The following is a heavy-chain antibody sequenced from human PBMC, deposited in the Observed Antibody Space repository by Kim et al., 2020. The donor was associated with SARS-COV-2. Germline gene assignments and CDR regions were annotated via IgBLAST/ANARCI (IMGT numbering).Heavy chain of an antibody. J-gene: IGHJ6*02. V-gene: IGHV4-34*01. CDR1: GGSFSGYY. Sequence: SETLSLTCAVYGGSFSGYYWSWIRQPPGKGLEWIGEINHSGSTNYNPSLKSRVTISVDTSKNQFSLKLSSVTAADTAVYYCARTGVTMVRGAVPHYYYGMDVWGQGTTVTVSS. D-gene: IGHD3-10*01. CDR3: ARTGVTMVRGAVPHYYYGMDV. CDR2: INHSGST.